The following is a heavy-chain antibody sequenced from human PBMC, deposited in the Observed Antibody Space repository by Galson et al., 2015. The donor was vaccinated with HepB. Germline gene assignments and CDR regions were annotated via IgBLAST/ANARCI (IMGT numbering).Heavy chain of an antibody. D-gene: IGHD1-26*01. Sequence: SLRLSCAASGFVFSEYGMHWVRQPPGKALEWVAVVAHDGTVQYYADSVKGRFTVSRDNSKNTLYLQLNSPRPEDAGLYYCAKERGPRASPWYFDLWGRGTLVTVSS. V-gene: IGHV3-30*18. J-gene: IGHJ2*01. CDR1: GFVFSEYG. CDR2: VAHDGTVQ. CDR3: AKERGPRASPWYFDL.